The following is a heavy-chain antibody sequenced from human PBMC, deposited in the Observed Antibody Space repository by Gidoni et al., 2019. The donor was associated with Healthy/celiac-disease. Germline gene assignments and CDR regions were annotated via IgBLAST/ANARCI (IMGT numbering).Heavy chain of an antibody. V-gene: IGHV4-34*01. Sequence: QVQLQQWGAGLLKPSETLSLTCAVYGGSFSGYYWRWIRQPPGKGLEWIGEINHSGSTNYNPSLKSRVTISVDTSKNQFSLKLSSVTAADTAVYYCARNLGYCSGGSCYSNAFDIWGQGTMVTVSS. CDR1: GGSFSGYY. D-gene: IGHD2-15*01. J-gene: IGHJ3*02. CDR3: ARNLGYCSGGSCYSNAFDI. CDR2: INHSGST.